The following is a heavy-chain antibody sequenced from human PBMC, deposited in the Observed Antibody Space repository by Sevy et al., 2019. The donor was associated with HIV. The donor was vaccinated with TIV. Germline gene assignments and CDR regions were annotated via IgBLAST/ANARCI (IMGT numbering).Heavy chain of an antibody. CDR2: ISAYNGNT. J-gene: IGHJ6*02. Sequence: ASVKVSCKASGYTFTSYGISWVRQAPGQGLEWMGWISAYNGNTNYAQKLQGRVTMTTDTSTSTAYMELRSLRSDDTAVYYCARDLRVLSSYYDILTGYPYYYGMDVWGQGTMVTVSS. D-gene: IGHD3-9*01. CDR3: ARDLRVLSSYYDILTGYPYYYGMDV. V-gene: IGHV1-18*01. CDR1: GYTFTSYG.